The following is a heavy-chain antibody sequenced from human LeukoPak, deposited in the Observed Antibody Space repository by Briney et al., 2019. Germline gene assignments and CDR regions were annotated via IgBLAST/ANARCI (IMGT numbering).Heavy chain of an antibody. D-gene: IGHD1-14*01. CDR2: MHPNTGDT. J-gene: IGHJ4*02. CDR3: VRHLTDPTSGDY. CDR1: GYTFTDEY. Sequence: ASVKVSCKTSGYTFTDEYIHWVRQAPGHGLECMGWMHPNTGDTVYVQKFQGQVSFTRDTSISTAYMELHRLRSDDTAVYYCVRHLTDPTSGDYWGQGTLVTVSS. V-gene: IGHV1-2*02.